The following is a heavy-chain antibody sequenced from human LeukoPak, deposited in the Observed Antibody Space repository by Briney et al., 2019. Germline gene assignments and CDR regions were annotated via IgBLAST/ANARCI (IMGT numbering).Heavy chain of an antibody. J-gene: IGHJ4*02. CDR1: GYTFTSYG. CDR3: ARDFQRLRWPNPVGY. V-gene: IGHV1-18*01. Sequence: GASVKVSCKASGYTFTSYGISWVRQAPGQGLEWMGWISAYNGNTNYAQKLQGRVTMTTDTSTSTAYMELRSLRSDDTAVYYCARDFQRLRWPNPVGYWGQGTLVTVSS. CDR2: ISAYNGNT. D-gene: IGHD4-23*01.